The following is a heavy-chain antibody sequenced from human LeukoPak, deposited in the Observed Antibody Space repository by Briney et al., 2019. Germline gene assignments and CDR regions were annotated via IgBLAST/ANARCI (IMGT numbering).Heavy chain of an antibody. Sequence: GGSLRLPCAASGFTFSSYAMSWVRQAPGKGLEWVSAISGSGGSTYYADSVKDRFTISRDNSKNTLYLQMNSLRAEDTAVYYCAKDPYCSSTSCYSPWFDPWGQGTLVTVSS. CDR1: GFTFSSYA. V-gene: IGHV3-23*01. CDR3: AKDPYCSSTSCYSPWFDP. J-gene: IGHJ5*02. CDR2: ISGSGGST. D-gene: IGHD2-2*01.